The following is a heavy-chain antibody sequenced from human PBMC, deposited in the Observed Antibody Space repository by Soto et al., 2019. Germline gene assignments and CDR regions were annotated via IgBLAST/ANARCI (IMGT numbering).Heavy chain of an antibody. CDR3: ASAWGPSYYYGMDV. V-gene: IGHV1-69*12. CDR1: GGTFSSYA. Sequence: QVQLVQSGAEVKKPGSSVKVSCKASGGTFSSYAISWVRQAPGQGLAWMGGIIPIFGTADYAQKFQGRVAITADASTSTAYMELSSLRSEDTAVYYCASAWGPSYYYGMDVWGQGATVTVSS. CDR2: IIPIFGTA. D-gene: IGHD3-16*01. J-gene: IGHJ6*02.